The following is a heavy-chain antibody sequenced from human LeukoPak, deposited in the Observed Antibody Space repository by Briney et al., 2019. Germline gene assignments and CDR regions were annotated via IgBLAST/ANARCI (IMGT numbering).Heavy chain of an antibody. Sequence: GGSLRLSCVASGFTFEDYVMHWVRQIPGKGLEWVAAINWNSGKIDYADSVDGRFSISRVNAKNSLYLQMRDLRTEDTAVYYCAKDYAYCSGGSCYLFDNWGQGTLVIVSS. D-gene: IGHD2-15*01. V-gene: IGHV3-9*01. J-gene: IGHJ4*02. CDR2: INWNSGKI. CDR1: GFTFEDYV. CDR3: AKDYAYCSGGSCYLFDN.